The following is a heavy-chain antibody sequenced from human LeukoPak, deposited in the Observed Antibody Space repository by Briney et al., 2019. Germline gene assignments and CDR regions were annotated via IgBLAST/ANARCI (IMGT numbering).Heavy chain of an antibody. D-gene: IGHD6-19*01. J-gene: IGHJ4*02. CDR2: IHNVGSST. CDR1: GFTFSTYW. V-gene: IGHV3-74*01. CDR3: ARGRDGSGWYGVDY. Sequence: GGSLRLSCTASGFTFSTYWMHWVRQAPGKGLVWVSRIHNVGSSTSYADSVRGRFTVSRDNAKDTLYLQMNSLRLEDTAVYFCARGRDGSGWYGVDYWGQGTLVTVSS.